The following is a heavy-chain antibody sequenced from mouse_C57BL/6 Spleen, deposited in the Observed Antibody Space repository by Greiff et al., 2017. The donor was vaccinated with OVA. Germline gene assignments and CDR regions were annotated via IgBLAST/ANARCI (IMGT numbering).Heavy chain of an antibody. CDR2: ISYDGSN. CDR3: ARVDSYYAMDY. J-gene: IGHJ4*01. CDR1: GYSITSGYY. V-gene: IGHV3-6*01. Sequence: VQLQESGPGLVKPSQSLSLTCSVTGYSITSGYYWNWIRQFPGNKLEWMGYISYDGSNNYNPSLKNRISITRDTSKNQFFLKLNSVTTEDTATYYCARVDSYYAMDYWGQGTSVTVSS.